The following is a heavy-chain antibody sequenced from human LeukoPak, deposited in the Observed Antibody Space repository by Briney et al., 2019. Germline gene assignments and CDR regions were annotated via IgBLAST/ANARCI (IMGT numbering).Heavy chain of an antibody. CDR2: INTSRSST. CDR1: GFTFNSYW. CDR3: ARDDAMVRGVTDY. Sequence: GGSLRLSCAASGFTFNSYWMHWVRQAPGKGLVWVSRINTSRSSTSYADSVKGRFTISRDNAKNTLYLQMNSLRAEDTAVYYCARDDAMVRGVTDYWGQGTLVTVSS. V-gene: IGHV3-74*01. D-gene: IGHD3-10*01. J-gene: IGHJ4*02.